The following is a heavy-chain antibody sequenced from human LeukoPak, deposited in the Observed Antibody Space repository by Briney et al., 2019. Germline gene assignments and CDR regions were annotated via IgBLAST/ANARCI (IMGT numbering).Heavy chain of an antibody. V-gene: IGHV3-48*03. J-gene: IGHJ3*02. CDR3: ARAAWGLLSAFDI. CDR2: ISSSGSTI. CDR1: GFTFSSYE. D-gene: IGHD1-26*01. Sequence: GGSLRLSCAASGFTFSSYEMNWVRQAPGKGLEWVSYISSSGSTIYYADSVKGRFTISRDNAKNSLYLQMNSLRAEDTAVYYCARAAWGLLSAFDIWGQGTMVTVSS.